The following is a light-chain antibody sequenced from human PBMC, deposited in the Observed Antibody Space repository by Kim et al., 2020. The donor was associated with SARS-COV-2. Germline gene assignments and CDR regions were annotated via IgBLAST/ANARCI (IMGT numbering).Light chain of an antibody. J-gene: IGKJ4*01. Sequence: SSVERATLACRASQSVANNYLVWYQKKPGQAPRLLIDDASRRATGIPDRFSGSGSGTDFTLTISRLEPEDFAVYYCQQCSRSPLTFGGGTKVDIK. CDR3: QQCSRSPLT. CDR2: DAS. CDR1: QSVANNY. V-gene: IGKV3-20*01.